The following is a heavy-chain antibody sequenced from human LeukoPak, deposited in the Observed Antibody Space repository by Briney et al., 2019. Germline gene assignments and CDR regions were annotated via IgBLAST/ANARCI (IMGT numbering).Heavy chain of an antibody. J-gene: IGHJ3*02. V-gene: IGHV4-30-2*01. Sequence: SETLSLTCAVSGGSISSGGYSWSWIRQPPGKGREWIGYIYHSGSTYYNPSLKSRVTISVDRSKNQFSLKLSSVTAADTAVYYCASSGGSADAFDIWGQGTMVTVSS. CDR1: GGSISSGGYS. CDR3: ASSGGSADAFDI. CDR2: IYHSGST. D-gene: IGHD3-16*01.